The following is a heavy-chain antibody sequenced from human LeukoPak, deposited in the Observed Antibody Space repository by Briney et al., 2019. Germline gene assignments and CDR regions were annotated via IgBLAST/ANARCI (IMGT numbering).Heavy chain of an antibody. D-gene: IGHD6-13*01. V-gene: IGHV4-61*02. CDR3: ARESPGGSSWEEAY. CDR1: GGSISSGSYY. CDR2: IYTSGST. J-gene: IGHJ4*02. Sequence: SETLSLTCTVSGGSISSGSYYWSWIRQPAGKGLEWIGRIYTSGSTNYNPSLKSRVTISVDTSKNQFSLKLSSVTAADTAVYYCARESPGGSSWEEAYWGQGTLVTVSS.